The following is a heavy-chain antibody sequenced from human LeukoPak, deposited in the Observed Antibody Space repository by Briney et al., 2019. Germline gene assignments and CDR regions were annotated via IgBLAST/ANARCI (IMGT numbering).Heavy chain of an antibody. V-gene: IGHV3-23*01. CDR3: ARAYYGSGSYYDAYFQH. J-gene: IGHJ1*01. CDR2: ISGSGGST. Sequence: PGGSLRLSCAASGFTFSSYAVSWVRQAPGKGLEWVSFISGSGGSTYYADSVKGRFTISRDNSKNTLYLQMNNLRAEDTAVYYCARAYYGSGSYYDAYFQHWGQGTLVTVSS. D-gene: IGHD3-10*01. CDR1: GFTFSSYA.